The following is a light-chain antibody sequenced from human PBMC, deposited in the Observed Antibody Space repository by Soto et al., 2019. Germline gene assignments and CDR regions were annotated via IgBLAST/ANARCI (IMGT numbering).Light chain of an antibody. CDR3: QQYGSSRT. CDR1: QSVDSN. J-gene: IGKJ1*01. Sequence: EILMTQSPATLSVSPGERATLSCRASQSVDSNLAWYQQKPGQAPRLLIYGASSRATGIPDRFSGSGSGTDFTLTINRLEPEDFAVYYCQQYGSSRTFGQGTKVDIK. V-gene: IGKV3-20*01. CDR2: GAS.